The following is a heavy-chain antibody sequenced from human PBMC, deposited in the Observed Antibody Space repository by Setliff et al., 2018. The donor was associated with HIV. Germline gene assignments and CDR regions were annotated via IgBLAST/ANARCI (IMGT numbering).Heavy chain of an antibody. CDR2: IFYTGST. J-gene: IGHJ6*03. D-gene: IGHD5-12*01. CDR3: VNSGYDGDYYYYYMDV. Sequence: PSETLSLTCTVSGGSISSSLYYWGWIRQPTGKGLQWIGTIFYTGSTQYNPSFNSRVTMSLDSSKNQFSLKLTSVTTEDTAVYFCVNSGYDGDYYYYYMDVWGKGTTVTVSS. CDR1: GGSISSSLYY. V-gene: IGHV4-39*01.